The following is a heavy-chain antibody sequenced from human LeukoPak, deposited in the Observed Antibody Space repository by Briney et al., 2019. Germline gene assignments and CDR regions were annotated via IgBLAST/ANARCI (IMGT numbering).Heavy chain of an antibody. CDR3: ARGALGATFWFDT. J-gene: IGHJ5*02. V-gene: IGHV4-34*01. CDR1: GGSFSGYY. Sequence: SETLSLTCAVYGGSFSGYYWSWIRQPPGKGLEWMGEINHSGSTNYNPALNSRLTTSVNTSTNQFSLKLRSVTAADTAVYYCARGALGATFWFDTWGQGTLVTVSS. CDR2: INHSGST. D-gene: IGHD1-26*01.